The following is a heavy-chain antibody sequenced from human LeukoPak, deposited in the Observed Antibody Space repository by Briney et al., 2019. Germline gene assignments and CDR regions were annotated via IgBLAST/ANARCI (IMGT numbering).Heavy chain of an antibody. J-gene: IGHJ4*02. D-gene: IGHD3-3*01. Sequence: ASVKVSCKASGYTFTGYYMHWVRQAPGQGLEWMGIINPSGGSTSYAQKFQGRVTMTRDMSTSTVYMELSSLRSEDTAVYYCARGSYDFWSGYSTPPGYWGQGTLVTVSS. CDR3: ARGSYDFWSGYSTPPGY. CDR2: INPSGGST. CDR1: GYTFTGYY. V-gene: IGHV1-46*01.